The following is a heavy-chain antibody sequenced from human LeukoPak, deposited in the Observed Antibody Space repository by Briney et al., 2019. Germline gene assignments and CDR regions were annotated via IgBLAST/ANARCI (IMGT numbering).Heavy chain of an antibody. Sequence: ASVKVSCKASGGTFSSYAISWVRQAPGQGLEWMGGIIPIFGTANYAQKFQGRVTITADESTSTAYMELSSLRSEDTAVYYCASGNWNYGGAFDIWGQGTMVTVSS. V-gene: IGHV1-69*13. J-gene: IGHJ3*02. CDR2: IIPIFGTA. CDR3: ASGNWNYGGAFDI. CDR1: GGTFSSYA. D-gene: IGHD1-7*01.